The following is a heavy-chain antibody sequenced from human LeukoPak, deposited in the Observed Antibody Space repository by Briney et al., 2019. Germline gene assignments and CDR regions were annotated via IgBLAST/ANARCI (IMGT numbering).Heavy chain of an antibody. CDR3: AKDRIVGATTYFDY. J-gene: IGHJ4*02. D-gene: IGHD1-26*01. CDR2: ISCSGGST. CDR1: GFTFSSYA. Sequence: GGSLRLSCAASGFTFSSYAMSWVRQAPGKGLEGVAAISCSGGSTYYADSVKGRFTITRDNSKNTLYLQMNSLRAEDTAVYYCAKDRIVGATTYFDYWGEGALVTVSS. V-gene: IGHV3-23*01.